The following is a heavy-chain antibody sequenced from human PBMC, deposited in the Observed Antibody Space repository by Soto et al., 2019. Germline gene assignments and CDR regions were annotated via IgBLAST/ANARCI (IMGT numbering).Heavy chain of an antibody. D-gene: IGHD2-21*02. V-gene: IGHV4-38-2*02. CDR2: IYYGGTT. J-gene: IGHJ4*03. CDR3: GRVHLVVGTGSTFDY. CDR1: GDSISSGSY. Sequence: SETLSLICSVSGDSISSGSYWGRIRQPPGEGPEWIESIYYGGTTFYNPPLKRRTSISVETSKNQVSVRLTSVTAAATASYYCGRVHLVVGTGSTFDYWGRGTLVTVSS.